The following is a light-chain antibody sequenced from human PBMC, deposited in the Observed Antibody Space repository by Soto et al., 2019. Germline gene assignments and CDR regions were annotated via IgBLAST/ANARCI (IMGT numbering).Light chain of an antibody. Sequence: DIQMTQSPSSLSVSVGDRVTITCRASQRVGKYLAWFQQKPGRAPESLIYDISSLQSGVPSKFSGSGSGTDFTLTISCLQPEDSATYYCQQYHTYPRTFGQGTRLEI. J-gene: IGKJ5*01. CDR3: QQYHTYPRT. CDR2: DIS. CDR1: QRVGKY. V-gene: IGKV1-16*02.